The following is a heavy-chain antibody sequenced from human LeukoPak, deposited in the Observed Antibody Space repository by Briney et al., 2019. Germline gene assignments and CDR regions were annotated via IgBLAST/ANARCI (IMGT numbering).Heavy chain of an antibody. CDR3: ARDREPVGATLGAFDI. V-gene: IGHV1-69*13. CDR2: IIPIFGTA. J-gene: IGHJ3*02. D-gene: IGHD1-26*01. Sequence: GASVKVSCKASGYTFTSYGISWVRQAPGQGLEWMGGIIPIFGTANYAQKFQGRVTITADESTSTAYMELSSLRSEDTAVYYCARDREPVGATLGAFDIWGQGTMVTVSS. CDR1: GYTFTSYG.